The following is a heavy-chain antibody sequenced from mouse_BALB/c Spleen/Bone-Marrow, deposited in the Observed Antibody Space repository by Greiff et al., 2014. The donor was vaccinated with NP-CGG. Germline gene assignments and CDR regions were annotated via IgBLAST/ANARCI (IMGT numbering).Heavy chain of an antibody. CDR2: IFPSETYT. V-gene: IGHV1-69*02. CDR1: GYTFTSYW. J-gene: IGHJ2*01. CDR3: TRDNWDY. Sequence: VQLQQSGAELVRPGASVKLSCKAFGYTFTSYWINWVKQRPGQGLEWIGNIFPSETYTNYNQKFKDKATLTVDKSSSTAYMQLSSPTSEDSAVYYCTRDNWDYWGQGTTLTVSS. D-gene: IGHD4-1*01.